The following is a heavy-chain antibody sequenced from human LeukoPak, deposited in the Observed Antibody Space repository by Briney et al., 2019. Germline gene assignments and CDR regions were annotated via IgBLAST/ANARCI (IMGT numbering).Heavy chain of an antibody. CDR1: EFTFSSYG. J-gene: IGHJ4*02. CDR2: IWYDGSNK. D-gene: IGHD1-26*01. CDR3: ARDQWELRGYFDY. V-gene: IGHV3-33*01. Sequence: PGRSLRLSCAASEFTFSSYGMHWVRQAPGKGLEWVAVIWYDGSNKYYADSVKGRFTISRDNSKNTLYLQMNSLRAEDTAVYYCARDQWELRGYFDYWGQGTLVTVSS.